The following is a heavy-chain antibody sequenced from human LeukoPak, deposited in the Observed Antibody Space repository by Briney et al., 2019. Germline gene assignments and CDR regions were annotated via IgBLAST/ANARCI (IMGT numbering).Heavy chain of an antibody. CDR3: ARSPLWFGELLSTDY. J-gene: IGHJ4*02. D-gene: IGHD3-10*01. V-gene: IGHV3-33*01. Sequence: PGGSLRLSCAASGFTFSSYGMHWVRQAPGKGREGGAVIWYDGSNKYYADSVKGRFTISRDNSKNTLYLQMNSLRAEDTAVYYCARSPLWFGELLSTDYWGQGTLVTVSS. CDR2: IWYDGSNK. CDR1: GFTFSSYG.